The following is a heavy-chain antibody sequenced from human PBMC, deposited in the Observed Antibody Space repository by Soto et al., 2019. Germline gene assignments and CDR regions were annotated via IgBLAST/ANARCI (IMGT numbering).Heavy chain of an antibody. Sequence: QLQLQESGSGLVKPSQTLSLTCAVSGGSISSGGYSWSWIRQPPGKGLEWIGYIYHSGSTYYNPSLKSRVTISVDRSKNQFSLKLSSVTAADTAVYYCARDLGDISKDYYYYGMDVWGQGTTVTVSS. D-gene: IGHD3-9*01. CDR1: GGSISSGGYS. CDR3: ARDLGDISKDYYYYGMDV. CDR2: IYHSGST. J-gene: IGHJ6*02. V-gene: IGHV4-30-2*01.